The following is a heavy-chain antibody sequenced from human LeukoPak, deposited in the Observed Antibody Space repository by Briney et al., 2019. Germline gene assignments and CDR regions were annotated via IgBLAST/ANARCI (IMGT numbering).Heavy chain of an antibody. Sequence: GESLKISCEGSGYFFNSYWIAWVRQMPGKGLEWMGIIYPSDLDIRCSPSFQGQVTMSVDKSNSIAYLQWNSLKASDTGMYFCARGDPTGGNYHTLDYWGQGTLVTVPS. J-gene: IGHJ4*02. CDR3: ARGDPTGGNYHTLDY. CDR2: IYPSDLDI. D-gene: IGHD5-24*01. V-gene: IGHV5-51*01. CDR1: GYFFNSYW.